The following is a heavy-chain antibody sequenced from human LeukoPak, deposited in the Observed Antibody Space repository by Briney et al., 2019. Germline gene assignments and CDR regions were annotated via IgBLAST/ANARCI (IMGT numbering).Heavy chain of an antibody. D-gene: IGHD6-13*01. J-gene: IGHJ3*02. CDR2: ISSSGSIM. Sequence: PGGSLRLSCAASGFTFSDYYMSWIRQAPGKGLEWVSYISSSGSIMYYADSVKGRFTISRDNAKNSLYLQMNSLRAEDTAVYYCARPRSGAAAGMGAFDIWGQGTMVTVSS. CDR3: ARPRSGAAAGMGAFDI. V-gene: IGHV3-11*04. CDR1: GFTFSDYY.